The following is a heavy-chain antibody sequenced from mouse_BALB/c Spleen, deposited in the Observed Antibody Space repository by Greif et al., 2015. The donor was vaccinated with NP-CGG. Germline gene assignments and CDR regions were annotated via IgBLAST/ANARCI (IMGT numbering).Heavy chain of an antibody. CDR2: IDPENGDT. CDR3: NGNWLAY. J-gene: IGHJ3*01. CDR1: GFNIKDYY. Sequence: VQLQQPGAELVRSGASVKLSCTDSGFNIKDYYMHWVKQRPEQGLEWIGWIDPENGDTEYAPEFQGKATMTADTSSNTAYLQLSSLTSEDTAVYYCNGNWLAYWGQGTLVTVSA. V-gene: IGHV14-4*02.